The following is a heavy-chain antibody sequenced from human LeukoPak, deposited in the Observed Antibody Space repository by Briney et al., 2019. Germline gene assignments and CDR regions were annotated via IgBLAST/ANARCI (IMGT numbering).Heavy chain of an antibody. CDR3: AHRIAAAADSFDI. CDR2: INPSSGDT. J-gene: IGHJ3*02. Sequence: ASVKVSCKTSGYAFTGHNMHWLRQDPGQRLEWVGWINPSSGDTNYALKFQGRVTMTRDTSTSTAYMELTRLRSDDTAVYYCAHRIAAAADSFDIWGQGTMVTVSS. CDR1: GYAFTGHN. D-gene: IGHD6-13*01. V-gene: IGHV1-2*02.